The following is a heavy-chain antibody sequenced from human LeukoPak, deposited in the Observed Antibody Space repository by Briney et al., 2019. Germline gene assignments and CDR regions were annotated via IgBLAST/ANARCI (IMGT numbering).Heavy chain of an antibody. V-gene: IGHV1-8*01. CDR2: MNPNSGNT. Sequence: ASVKVSCKASGYTFTNYDVNWVRQATGQGLEWMGWMNPNSGNTGYAQKFQGRVTMTRNTSISTAYMELSSLRSEDTAVYYCARGLRAVTTVTILYYFDYWGQGTLVTVSS. D-gene: IGHD4-17*01. CDR3: ARGLRAVTTVTILYYFDY. J-gene: IGHJ4*02. CDR1: GYTFTNYD.